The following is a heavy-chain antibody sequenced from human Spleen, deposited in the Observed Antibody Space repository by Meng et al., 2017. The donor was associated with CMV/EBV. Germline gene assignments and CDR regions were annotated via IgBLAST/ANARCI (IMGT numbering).Heavy chain of an antibody. Sequence: QVQLLQSGTEVKKPGASVKVSCKASGYTFSNYGISWLRQAPGQGLEWMGWISARDGETNFPQKFQGRVTLTTDTSTSTAYMELRNLRFDDTAVYFCARDWEGRGRYVITDYWGQGTLVTVSS. CDR1: GYTFSNYG. D-gene: IGHD3-16*01. J-gene: IGHJ4*02. V-gene: IGHV1-18*01. CDR2: ISARDGET. CDR3: ARDWEGRGRYVITDY.